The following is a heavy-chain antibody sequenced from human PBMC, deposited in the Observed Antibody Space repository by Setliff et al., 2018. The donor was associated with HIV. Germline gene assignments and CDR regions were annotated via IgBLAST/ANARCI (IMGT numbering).Heavy chain of an antibody. Sequence: GGSLRLSCAASGFTFSTYWMSWVRQAPGKGLEWVANIKQDGSEKYYVGSVKGRFTISRDNAKKTLYLHMSSVGVEDTAVYYCAAAGKAWGQGTQVTVSS. D-gene: IGHD6-13*01. J-gene: IGHJ4*02. CDR2: IKQDGSEK. V-gene: IGHV3-7*01. CDR3: AAAGKA. CDR1: GFTFSTYW.